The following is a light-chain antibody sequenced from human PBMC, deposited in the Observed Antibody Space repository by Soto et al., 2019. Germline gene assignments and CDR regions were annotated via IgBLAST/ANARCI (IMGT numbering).Light chain of an antibody. CDR3: QQSYSTPPQYT. CDR1: QSISTY. J-gene: IGKJ2*01. CDR2: GAS. V-gene: IGKV1-39*01. Sequence: DIQMTQSPSSLSASVGDRVTITWRATQSISTYLNWYEQIPGKAPKLLIYGASSLQSGVPSRFSGSGSGTDFTLTISSLQPEDFAIYYCQQSYSTPPQYTFGQGTKVEIK.